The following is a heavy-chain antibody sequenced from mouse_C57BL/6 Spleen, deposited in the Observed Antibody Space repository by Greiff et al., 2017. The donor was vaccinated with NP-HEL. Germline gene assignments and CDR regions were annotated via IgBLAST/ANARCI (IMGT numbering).Heavy chain of an antibody. CDR1: GYAFSSSW. Sequence: VQLQQSGPELVKPGASVKISCKASGYAFSSSWMNWVKQRPGKGLEWIGRIYPGDGDTNYNGKFKGKATRTADKASSTAYMQLSSLTSEDSAVYFCAAQAAWFAYWGQGTLVSVSA. CDR3: AAQAAWFAY. D-gene: IGHD3-2*02. J-gene: IGHJ3*01. V-gene: IGHV1-82*01. CDR2: IYPGDGDT.